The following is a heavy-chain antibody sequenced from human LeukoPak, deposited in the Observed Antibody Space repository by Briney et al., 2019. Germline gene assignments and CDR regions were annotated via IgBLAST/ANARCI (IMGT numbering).Heavy chain of an antibody. Sequence: GGSLRLSCAASGFTFSSYEMNWVRRAPGKGLEWVSYISSSGSTIYYADSVKGRFTISRDNAKNSLYLQMNSLRAEDTAVYYCARDSGWQRAFDYWGQGTLVTVSS. CDR1: GFTFSSYE. CDR2: ISSSGSTI. V-gene: IGHV3-48*03. J-gene: IGHJ4*02. CDR3: ARDSGWQRAFDY. D-gene: IGHD6-19*01.